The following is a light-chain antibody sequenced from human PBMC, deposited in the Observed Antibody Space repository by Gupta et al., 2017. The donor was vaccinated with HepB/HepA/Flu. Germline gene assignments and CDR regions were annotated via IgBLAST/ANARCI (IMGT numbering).Light chain of an antibody. J-gene: IGKJ2*01. V-gene: IGKV1-33*01. CDR1: QDISNY. Sequence: DIQMTQSPSSLSASVGDRVTITCQANQDISNYLNWYQQKPGKAPNLLIYDASNWETGVPSRFSGSGYGTYFTLTISSRQPEDIRPYYCQHYDNLPRYTFGQGTKMEIK. CDR2: DAS. CDR3: QHYDNLPRYT.